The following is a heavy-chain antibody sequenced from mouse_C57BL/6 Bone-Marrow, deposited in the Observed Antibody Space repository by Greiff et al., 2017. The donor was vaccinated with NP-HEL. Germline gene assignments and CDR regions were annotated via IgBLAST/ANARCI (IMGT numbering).Heavy chain of an antibody. V-gene: IGHV1-69*01. Sequence: VQLQQSGAELVMPGASVKLSCKASGYTFTSYWMHWVKQRPGQGLEWIGEIDPSDSYTNYNQKFKGKSTLTVDKSSSTAYMQLSSLTSEDSAVYYCARDYSNSYYYAMDYWGQGTSVTVSS. D-gene: IGHD2-5*01. CDR3: ARDYSNSYYYAMDY. J-gene: IGHJ4*01. CDR1: GYTFTSYW. CDR2: IDPSDSYT.